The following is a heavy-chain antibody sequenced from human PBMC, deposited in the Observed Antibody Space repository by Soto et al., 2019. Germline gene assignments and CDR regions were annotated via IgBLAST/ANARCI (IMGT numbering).Heavy chain of an antibody. Sequence: LSLTCAVSGYSISSGYYWGWIRQPPGKGLERIGSIYHSGSTYYNPSLKSRVTISVDTSKNQFSLKLSSVTAADTAVYYCARGRGSGYYALDYWGQGTLVTVSS. J-gene: IGHJ4*02. V-gene: IGHV4-38-2*01. CDR1: GYSISSGYY. D-gene: IGHD3-22*01. CDR3: ARGRGSGYYALDY. CDR2: IYHSGST.